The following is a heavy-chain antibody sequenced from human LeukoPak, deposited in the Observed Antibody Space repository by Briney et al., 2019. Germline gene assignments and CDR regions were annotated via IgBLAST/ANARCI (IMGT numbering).Heavy chain of an antibody. J-gene: IGHJ4*02. V-gene: IGHV3-74*01. Sequence: GGSLRLSCAASGFTFSSYWMFWVRQGPGKGLVWVSRINSDGSYTAYADSVKGRFSISSDNAKNTLYLQMNSLRAEDTAVYYCVRGLGDYWGQGTLVTVSS. CDR1: GFTFSSYW. CDR2: INSDGSYT. D-gene: IGHD4-11*01. CDR3: VRGLGDY.